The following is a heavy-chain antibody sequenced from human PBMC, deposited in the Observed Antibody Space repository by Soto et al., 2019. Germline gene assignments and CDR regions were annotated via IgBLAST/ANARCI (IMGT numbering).Heavy chain of an antibody. CDR1: VYTFTSYY. Sequence: ASVKVSCKASVYTFTSYYMHWVRQAPGQGLEWMGIINPSGGSRSYAQKFQGRVTMTRDTSTSTVYMELSSLRSEDTAVYYCARCPTNYYDSSGYYSHFDYWGQGTLVTVSS. CDR3: ARCPTNYYDSSGYYSHFDY. J-gene: IGHJ4*02. CDR2: INPSGGSR. V-gene: IGHV1-46*01. D-gene: IGHD3-22*01.